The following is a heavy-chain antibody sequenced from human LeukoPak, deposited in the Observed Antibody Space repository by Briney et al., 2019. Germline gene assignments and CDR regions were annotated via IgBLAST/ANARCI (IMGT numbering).Heavy chain of an antibody. CDR2: IYYSGST. D-gene: IGHD2-2*01. CDR1: GGSFSGYY. V-gene: IGHV4-59*08. CDR3: ARGRYCSSTSCYLTSLDYYYYYGMDV. J-gene: IGHJ6*02. Sequence: MPSETLSLTCAVYGGSFSGYYWSWIRQPPGKGLEWIGYIYYSGSTNYNPSLKSRVTISVDTSKNQFSLKLSSVTAADTAVYYCARGRYCSSTSCYLTSLDYYYYYGMDVWGQGTTVTVSS.